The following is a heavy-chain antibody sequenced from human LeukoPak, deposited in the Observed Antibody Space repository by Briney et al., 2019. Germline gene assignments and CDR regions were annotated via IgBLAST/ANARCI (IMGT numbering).Heavy chain of an antibody. D-gene: IGHD2-15*01. CDR2: INPSGGST. V-gene: IGHV1-46*01. CDR1: GYTFTSYD. J-gene: IGHJ4*02. Sequence: GASVKVSCKASGYTFTSYDINWVRQAPGQGLEWMGIINPSGGSTIYAQRFQGRVTMTRDMSTSTVYMELSSLRSEDTAVYYYARDARYCSSGSCYFDYWGPGTLVTVSS. CDR3: ARDARYCSSGSCYFDY.